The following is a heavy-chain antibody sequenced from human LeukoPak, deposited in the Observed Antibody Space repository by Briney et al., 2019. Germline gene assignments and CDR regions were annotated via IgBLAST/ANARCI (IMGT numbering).Heavy chain of an antibody. D-gene: IGHD3-22*01. J-gene: IGHJ4*02. Sequence: GAPRLSCAAPGDSFSIYIACSGPHTPGKRLERVSHIWDVGSNTYYADSVKGRFTISRDNSKNTLYLQMNSLRAEDTAVYYCARDYYDSSGYYDEYYFDYWGQGTLVTVSS. CDR1: GDSFSIYIA. CDR2: IWDVGSNT. V-gene: IGHV3-33*08. CDR3: ARDYYDSSGYYDEYYFDY.